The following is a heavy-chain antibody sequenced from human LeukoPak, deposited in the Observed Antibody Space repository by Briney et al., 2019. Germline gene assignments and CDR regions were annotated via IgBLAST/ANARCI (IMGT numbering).Heavy chain of an antibody. J-gene: IGHJ4*02. V-gene: IGHV3-43*02. CDR2: ISGNGATT. CDR3: VKERERLNYFDY. CDR1: GFNFDDYA. D-gene: IGHD1-26*01. Sequence: GGSLRLSCAASGFNFDDYAMHWVRQAPGRGLEWVSLISGNGATTSYAESVMGRFTISRDNSKNSLFLQMNSLRTEDSALYYCVKERERLNYFDYWGQGTLVTVSS.